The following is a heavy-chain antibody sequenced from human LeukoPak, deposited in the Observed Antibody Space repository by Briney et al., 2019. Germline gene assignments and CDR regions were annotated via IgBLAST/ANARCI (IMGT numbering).Heavy chain of an antibody. Sequence: GGALRLSCAACGFTLSSYAMTWVRQAAGKGLEWVSVIIGSGGKTYYADSVKGRFIFSRDNSKNTMFLQMNSLRAADTAVYYCAKDMHGDYPDYFDYWGQGTLVTVSS. V-gene: IGHV3-23*01. D-gene: IGHD4-17*01. J-gene: IGHJ4*02. CDR3: AKDMHGDYPDYFDY. CDR1: GFTLSSYA. CDR2: IIGSGGKT.